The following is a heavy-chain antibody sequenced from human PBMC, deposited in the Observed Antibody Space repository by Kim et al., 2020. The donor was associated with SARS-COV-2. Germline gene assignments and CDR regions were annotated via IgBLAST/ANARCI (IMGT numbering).Heavy chain of an antibody. CDR3: ARDPPGSFLGTTGSEAFDI. J-gene: IGHJ3*02. CDR1: GYTFTSYA. D-gene: IGHD1-26*01. Sequence: ASVKVSCKASGYTFTSYAMNWVRQAPGQGLEWMGWINTNTGNPTYAQGFTGRFVFSLDTSVSTAYLQISSLKAEDTAVYYCARDPPGSFLGTTGSEAFDIWGQGTMVTVSS. CDR2: INTNTGNP. V-gene: IGHV7-4-1*02.